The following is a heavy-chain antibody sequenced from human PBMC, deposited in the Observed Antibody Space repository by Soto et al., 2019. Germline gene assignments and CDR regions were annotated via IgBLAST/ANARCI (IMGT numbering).Heavy chain of an antibody. CDR2: ISYDGSNK. CDR3: SRPDEQRQWLVAFHY. D-gene: IGHD6-19*01. CDR1: GFTFSSYA. V-gene: IGHV3-30-3*01. J-gene: IGHJ4*02. Sequence: QVQLVESGGGVVQPGRSLRLSCAASGFTFSSYAMHWVRQATGKGLEWVAVISYDGSNKYYADSVKGRFTISRDNSKNTLHLQMNSLRAQDTAVYYCSRPDEQRQWLVAFHYWGQGPLVTVSS.